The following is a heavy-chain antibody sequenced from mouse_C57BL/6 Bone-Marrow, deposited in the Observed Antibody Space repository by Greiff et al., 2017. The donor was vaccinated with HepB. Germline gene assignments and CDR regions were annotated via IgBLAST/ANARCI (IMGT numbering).Heavy chain of an antibody. CDR3: VITEGEAY. CDR1: GFSFNTYA. D-gene: IGHD3-1*01. J-gene: IGHJ3*01. V-gene: IGHV10-1*01. CDR2: IRSKSNNYAT. Sequence: EVKLVESGGGLVQPKGSLKLSCAASGFSFNTYAMNWVRQAPGKGLEWVARIRSKSNNYATYYAYSVKDRFTISRDDSESMLYMQMNNLKTEDTAMYYCVITEGEAYWGQGTLVTVSA.